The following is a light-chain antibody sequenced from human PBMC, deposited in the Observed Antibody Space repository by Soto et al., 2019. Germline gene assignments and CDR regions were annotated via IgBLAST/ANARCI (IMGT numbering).Light chain of an antibody. V-gene: IGLV2-8*01. Sequence: QSALTQPPSASGSPGQSVTISCTGTSSDVGGYNYVSWYQQLPGKAPKVVIYEVSKRPSGVPDRFSGSKSGNMASLTVSGLQAEDEADYYCTSYAGNKGWVFGGGTKVTVL. CDR1: SSDVGGYNY. J-gene: IGLJ3*02. CDR2: EVS. CDR3: TSYAGNKGWV.